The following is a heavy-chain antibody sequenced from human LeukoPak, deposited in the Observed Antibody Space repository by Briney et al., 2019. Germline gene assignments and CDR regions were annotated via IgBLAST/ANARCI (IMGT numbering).Heavy chain of an antibody. CDR3: ARDLVVSYYDSSGYPPEGD. Sequence: SETLSLTCTVSGGSISSGSYYWSWIRQPAGKGLEWIGRIYTSGSTNYNPSLKSRVTISVDTSKNQFSLKLSSVTAADTAVYYCARDLVVSYYDSSGYPPEGDWGQGTLVTVSS. D-gene: IGHD3-22*01. J-gene: IGHJ4*02. V-gene: IGHV4-61*02. CDR2: IYTSGST. CDR1: GGSISSGSYY.